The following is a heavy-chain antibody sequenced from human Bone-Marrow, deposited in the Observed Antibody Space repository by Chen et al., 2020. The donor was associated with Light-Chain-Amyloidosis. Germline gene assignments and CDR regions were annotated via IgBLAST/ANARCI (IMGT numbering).Heavy chain of an antibody. D-gene: IGHD3-9*01. V-gene: IGHV3-23*04. CDR1: GFAFSSYA. J-gene: IGHJ3*02. CDR3: AKDISYDDILPGYPADAFDI. Sequence: EVQLVESGGGLLQRGGSLRLSCAASGFAFSSYAMRWVRQAPGAGLEWVSIMSGSGCSRYYGDSVKGRLTISRDNSKNALFLQMNSLRAEDTAVYYCAKDISYDDILPGYPADAFDIWGQGTMVTVSS. CDR2: MSGSGCSR.